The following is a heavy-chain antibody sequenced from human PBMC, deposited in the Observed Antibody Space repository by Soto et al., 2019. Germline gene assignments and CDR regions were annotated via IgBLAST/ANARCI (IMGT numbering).Heavy chain of an antibody. D-gene: IGHD3-10*01. V-gene: IGHV1-18*01. CDR2: ISAYNGNT. J-gene: IGHJ4*02. CDR3: ARDVGLTYYYGSGSYLASDA. CDR1: GYTFTSYG. Sequence: ASVKVSCKASGYTFTSYGISWVRQAPGQGLERMGWISAYNGNTNYAQKLQGRVTMTTDTSTSTAYMELRSLRSDDTAVYYCARDVGLTYYYGSGSYLASDAWGQGTLVTVSS.